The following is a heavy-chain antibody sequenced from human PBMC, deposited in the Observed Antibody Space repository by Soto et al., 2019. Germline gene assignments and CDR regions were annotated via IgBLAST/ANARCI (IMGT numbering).Heavy chain of an antibody. CDR1: GYGFTSYW. Sequence: PGESLKMSCKGPGYGFTSYWVSWARQMPGEGLEGMGRIDPSDSYTNYSPSFQGHVTISADKSISTAYLQWSSLKASDTAMYYCARRLSGIAVACIEFDYWGQGTLVTVSS. CDR2: IDPSDSYT. V-gene: IGHV5-10-1*01. J-gene: IGHJ4*02. CDR3: ARRLSGIAVACIEFDY. D-gene: IGHD6-19*01.